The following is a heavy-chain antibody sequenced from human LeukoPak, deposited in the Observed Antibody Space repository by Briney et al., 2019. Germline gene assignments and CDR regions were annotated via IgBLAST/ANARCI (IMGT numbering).Heavy chain of an antibody. CDR3: ARRAGAAAGYYYYMDV. J-gene: IGHJ6*03. V-gene: IGHV4-39*01. CDR1: GGSISSSSYY. D-gene: IGHD6-13*01. CDR2: IYYSGST. Sequence: SETLSLTCTVSGGSISSSSYYWGWIRQPPGKGLEWIGSIYYSGSTYYNPSLKSRVTISVDTSKNQFSLKLSSVTAADTAVYYCARRAGAAAGYYYYMDVWGKGTTVTISS.